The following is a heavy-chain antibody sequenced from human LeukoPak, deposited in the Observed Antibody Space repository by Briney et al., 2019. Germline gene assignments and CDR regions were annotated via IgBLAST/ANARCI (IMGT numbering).Heavy chain of an antibody. CDR1: GFTFSSYA. D-gene: IGHD1-7*01. J-gene: IGHJ4*02. Sequence: GGSLRLSCAASGFTFSSYAMHWVRQAPGKGLEWVAVISYDGSNKYYADYVKGRFTISRDNSKNTLYLQMDSLRAEDTAVYYCARARNYVSFEDYWGQGTLVTVSS. CDR2: ISYDGSNK. CDR3: ARARNYVSFEDY. V-gene: IGHV3-30*01.